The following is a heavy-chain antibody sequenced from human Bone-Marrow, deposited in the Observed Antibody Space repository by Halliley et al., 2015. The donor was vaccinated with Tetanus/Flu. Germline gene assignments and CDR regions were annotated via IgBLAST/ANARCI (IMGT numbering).Heavy chain of an antibody. CDR3: VRTRFSSAWYDVDY. CDR2: INWDDNK. J-gene: IGHJ4*02. Sequence: WLARINWDDNKYYNTFLETRLTISKDTSKNQVVLTMTNVDPLDTATYYCVRTRFSSAWYDVDYWGQGTLVTVSS. V-gene: IGHV2-70*11. D-gene: IGHD6-19*01.